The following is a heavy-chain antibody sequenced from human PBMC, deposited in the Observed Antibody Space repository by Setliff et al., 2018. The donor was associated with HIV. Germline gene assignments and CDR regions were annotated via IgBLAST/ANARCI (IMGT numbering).Heavy chain of an antibody. D-gene: IGHD3-3*01. Sequence: SETLSLTCAVSGGSISSDDWWSWVRQPPGKGLEWIGDIHHSGSTNYNPSLTSRVTMSIDKAKNKFSLRLSSVTAADTAVYYCAGLRIMVFGMMMTDDAFDIWGQGTMVTVSS. V-gene: IGHV4-4*02. CDR1: GGSISSDDW. J-gene: IGHJ3*02. CDR3: AGLRIMVFGMMMTDDAFDI. CDR2: IHHSGST.